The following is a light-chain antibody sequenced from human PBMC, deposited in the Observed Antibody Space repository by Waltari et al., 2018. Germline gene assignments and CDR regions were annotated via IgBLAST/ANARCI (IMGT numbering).Light chain of an antibody. CDR3: MQGIHWPHT. V-gene: IGKV2-30*02. CDR1: QSLVHSDGNTY. J-gene: IGKJ2*01. Sequence: DVVMTQSPLSLPVTLGQPASISCRSSQSLVHSDGNTYWNWFQLRPGQSPRRLIYKVSNRDSGVPDRFSGSGSGTDFTLKISRVEAEDVGIYYCMQGIHWPHTLGQGTKLEI. CDR2: KVS.